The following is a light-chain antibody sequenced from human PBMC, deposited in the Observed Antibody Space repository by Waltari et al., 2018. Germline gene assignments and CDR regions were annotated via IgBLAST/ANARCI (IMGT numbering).Light chain of an antibody. CDR2: WAS. CDR3: QQYYSTPPTWT. V-gene: IGKV4-1*01. J-gene: IGKJ1*01. Sequence: DIVMTQSPDSLAVSLGERATINCKSSESVLYSSNNKNYLAWYQQKPGQPPKLLIYWASTLESGVPDRFSGSGSGTDFTLTISSLQAEDVAVYYCQQYYSTPPTWTFGQGTKVEIK. CDR1: ESVLYSSNNKNY.